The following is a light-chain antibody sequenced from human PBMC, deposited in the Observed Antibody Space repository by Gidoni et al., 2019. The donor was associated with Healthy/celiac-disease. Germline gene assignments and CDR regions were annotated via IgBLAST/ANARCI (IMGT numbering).Light chain of an antibody. CDR2: KAS. CDR1: QIISNW. J-gene: IGKJ4*01. V-gene: IGKV1-5*03. CDR3: QHYNKFSGIT. Sequence: DIQMTQSPSTLSASVGDRVTITCRASQIISNWLAWYQQKSGKAPKLLIYKASSLESGVPSRFSGSGSGTEFTLSISSLQPDDFATYYCQHYNKFSGITFGGGTKVEIK.